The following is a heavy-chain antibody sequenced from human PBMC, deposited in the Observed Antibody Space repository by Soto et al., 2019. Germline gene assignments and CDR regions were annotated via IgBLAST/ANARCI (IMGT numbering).Heavy chain of an antibody. D-gene: IGHD4-17*01. J-gene: IGHJ4*02. CDR2: IRSKANSYAT. CDR3: TTRTPVTTNDY. CDR1: GFTFSGSA. V-gene: IGHV3-73*01. Sequence: EVQLVESGGGLVQPGGSLKLSCAASGFTFSGSAMHWVRQASGKGLEWVGRIRSKANSYATAYAASVKGRFTISRXDSKNTAYLQMNSLKTEDTAVYYCTTRTPVTTNDYWGQGTLVTVSS.